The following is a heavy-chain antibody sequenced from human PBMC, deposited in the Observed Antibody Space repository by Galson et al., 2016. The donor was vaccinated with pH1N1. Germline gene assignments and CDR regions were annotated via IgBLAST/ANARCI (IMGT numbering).Heavy chain of an antibody. CDR1: GFTFSGFW. J-gene: IGHJ4*02. CDR3: VRLVEDAVTGYPLHFDF. Sequence: SLRLSCAASGFTFSGFWMSWVRQAPAKGLEWVASIKRDASEKYYLDSAKGRWPISRDNVKNSLFLQLNNLRVDDTAVYYCVRLVEDAVTGYPLHFDFWGQGALVTVST. V-gene: IGHV3-7*01. D-gene: IGHD3-9*01. CDR2: IKRDASEK.